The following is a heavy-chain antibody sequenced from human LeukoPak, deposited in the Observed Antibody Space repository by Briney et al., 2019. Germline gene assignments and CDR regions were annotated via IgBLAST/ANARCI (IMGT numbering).Heavy chain of an antibody. D-gene: IGHD3-10*01. CDR1: GFTFSSYG. J-gene: IGHJ4*02. V-gene: IGHV3-33*01. CDR3: ARDSAAYMYGFVGF. Sequence: PGGSLRLSCATSGFTFSSYGILWVRQAPGKGLEWVAVIWYDGSNKYYADSVKGRFTISRDNAKNSLDLQMNSLRAEDTAVYYCARDSAAYMYGFVGFWGQGTLVTVSS. CDR2: IWYDGSNK.